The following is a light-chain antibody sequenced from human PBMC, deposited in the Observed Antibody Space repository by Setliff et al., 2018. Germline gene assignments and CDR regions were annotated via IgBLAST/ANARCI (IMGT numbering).Light chain of an antibody. J-gene: IGLJ1*01. CDR1: SSNIGAGYD. CDR3: QSYDSSLNYV. CDR2: GNS. V-gene: IGLV1-40*01. Sequence: QSVLTQPPSVSGAPGQRVTISCTGSSSNIGAGYDVHWYQQLPGTAPKLLIYGNSNRPSGVPDRFSGSKSGTSASLAITGLQAEDEADYYCQSYDSSLNYVFGTGTKGTVL.